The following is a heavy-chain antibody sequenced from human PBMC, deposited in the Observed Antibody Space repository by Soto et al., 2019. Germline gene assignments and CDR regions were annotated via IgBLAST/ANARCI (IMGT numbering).Heavy chain of an antibody. CDR3: ARDYCSGTTCYEIHY. Sequence: PGESLKISCKGSGYRFTNYWIGWVRQMPGKGLEWMGIIYPGDSDTRYSPSFQGQVTISADKSINTAYLQWSSLKASDTAMYYCARDYCSGTTCYEIHYSGQATQVTGSS. CDR1: GYRFTNYW. CDR2: IYPGDSDT. J-gene: IGHJ4*02. V-gene: IGHV5-51*01. D-gene: IGHD2-2*01.